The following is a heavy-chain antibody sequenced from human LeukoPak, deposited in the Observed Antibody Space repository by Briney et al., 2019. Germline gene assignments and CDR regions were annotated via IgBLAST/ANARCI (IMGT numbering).Heavy chain of an antibody. D-gene: IGHD5-24*01. V-gene: IGHV3-53*01. J-gene: IGHJ4*02. CDR1: GFSFSDFY. CDR2: IYSGGST. Sequence: GGCLRLSCAASGFSFSDFYMSWVRQAPGKGLEWVSVIYSGGSTYYADSVKGRFTISRDNSKNTLYLQMNSLRAEDTAVYYCARNGVRRDGRNQDYWGQGTLVTVSS. CDR3: ARNGVRRDGRNQDY.